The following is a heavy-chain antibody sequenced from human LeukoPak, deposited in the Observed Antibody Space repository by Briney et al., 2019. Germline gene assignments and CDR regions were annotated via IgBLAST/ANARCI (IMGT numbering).Heavy chain of an antibody. D-gene: IGHD5-18*01. J-gene: IGHJ4*02. CDR2: ISGSGGST. Sequence: PGGSLRLSCAASGFTFSTHGMSWVRQAPGKGLEWVSTISGSGGSTYYADSVKGRFTISRDNSKNTLYLQMNSLRAEDTAVYYCANSGGYSYGLTYFDYWGQGALVTVSS. CDR3: ANSGGYSYGLTYFDY. V-gene: IGHV3-23*01. CDR1: GFTFSTHG.